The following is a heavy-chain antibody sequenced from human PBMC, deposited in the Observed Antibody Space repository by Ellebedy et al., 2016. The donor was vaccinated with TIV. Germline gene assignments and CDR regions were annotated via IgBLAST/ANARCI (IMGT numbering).Heavy chain of an antibody. CDR3: ARFGDYGYEVAEYFQH. CDR2: INSGDSET. D-gene: IGHD5-12*01. Sequence: GESLKISCKGSEYRFTSYWIGWVRQMPGKGLEWMGIINSGDSETRYSPSFQGQVTISADKSISTAYLQWSSLKASDTAMYYCARFGDYGYEVAEYFQHWGRGTLVTVSS. CDR1: EYRFTSYW. J-gene: IGHJ1*01. V-gene: IGHV5-51*01.